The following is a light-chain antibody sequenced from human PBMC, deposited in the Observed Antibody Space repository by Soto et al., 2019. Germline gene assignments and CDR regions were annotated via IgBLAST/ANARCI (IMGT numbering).Light chain of an antibody. Sequence: DIQMTQSPSSLSASVGGRVTITCQASQDISNYLSWYHHKAGKAPKLLIYGASESEKGVPGRFSGSGSGTDFTLTIISLQPEDFGTYYCQQYDSLPITFGQGTRLEIK. CDR2: GAS. J-gene: IGKJ5*01. CDR1: QDISNY. CDR3: QQYDSLPIT. V-gene: IGKV1-33*01.